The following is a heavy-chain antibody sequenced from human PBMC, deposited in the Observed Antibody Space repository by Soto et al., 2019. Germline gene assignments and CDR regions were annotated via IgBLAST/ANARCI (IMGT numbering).Heavy chain of an antibody. CDR3: ARAAPRDSSGLYFDF. J-gene: IGHJ4*02. D-gene: IGHD3-22*01. CDR1: GGSFIGYY. Sequence: TSETLSLTCAVYGGSFIGYYWNWIRQPPGKGLEWIGQINHNGRTNYNPSLKSRVTISIQTSNNQFSLKLSSLMATDTAVYYCARAAPRDSSGLYFDFWGPGGLVTVSS. CDR2: INHNGRT. V-gene: IGHV4-34*01.